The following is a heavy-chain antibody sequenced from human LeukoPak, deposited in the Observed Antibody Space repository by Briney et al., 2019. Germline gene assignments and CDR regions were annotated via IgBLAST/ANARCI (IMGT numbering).Heavy chain of an antibody. J-gene: IGHJ4*02. V-gene: IGHV3-33*01. Sequence: GGSLRLSCAASGFTFSSYGMHWVRQASGKGLEWVAGIWYDGSNKYYADSVKSRFTISRDNSKNTLYLQMNSLRAEDTAVYYCARDLGYKKGFDYWGQGTLVTVSS. CDR2: IWYDGSNK. D-gene: IGHD1-14*01. CDR1: GFTFSSYG. CDR3: ARDLGYKKGFDY.